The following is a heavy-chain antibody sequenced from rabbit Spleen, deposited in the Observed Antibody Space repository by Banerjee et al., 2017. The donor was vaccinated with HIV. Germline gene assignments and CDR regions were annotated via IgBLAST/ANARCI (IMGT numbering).Heavy chain of an antibody. Sequence: QEQLVESGGGLVQPGGSLKLSCTVSGFDISKYGVTWVRQAPGKGLEWIGYIEPIFGNTYYASWVKGRFPISSHNAQNTLYLQLSSLTAADTATYFCARDLVAVIGWNFSLWGQGTLVTVS. CDR2: IEPIFGNT. CDR1: GFDISKYG. CDR3: ARDLVAVIGWNFSL. J-gene: IGHJ6*01. D-gene: IGHD1-1*01. V-gene: IGHV1S8*01.